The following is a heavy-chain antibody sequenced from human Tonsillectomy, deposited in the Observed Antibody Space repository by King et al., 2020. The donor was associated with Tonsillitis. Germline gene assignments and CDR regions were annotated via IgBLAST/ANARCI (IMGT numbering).Heavy chain of an antibody. Sequence: HVQLQQWGAGLLKPSETLSLTCAVYGGSFSGYYWTWIRQPPGKGLEWIGEINHSGSSDYNPSLKSRVTISVDTSKNQFSLKLSSVTAADTAVYYCARDPHGPFDYWGQGILVSVSS. V-gene: IGHV4-34*01. CDR3: ARDPHGPFDY. CDR2: INHSGSS. J-gene: IGHJ4*02. CDR1: GGSFSGYY.